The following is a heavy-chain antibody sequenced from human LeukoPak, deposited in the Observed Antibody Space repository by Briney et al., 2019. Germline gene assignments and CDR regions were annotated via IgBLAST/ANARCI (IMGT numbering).Heavy chain of an antibody. CDR3: ARERLRDFWSGYSA. D-gene: IGHD3-3*01. V-gene: IGHV1-2*02. CDR1: GYTFTGYY. J-gene: IGHJ4*02. Sequence: GASVKVSCKASGYTFTGYYMHWVRQAPGQGPEWMGWINPNSGGTNYAQKFQGRVTMTRDTSISTAYMELSRLRSDDTAVYYCARERLRDFWSGYSAWGQGTLVTVSS. CDR2: INPNSGGT.